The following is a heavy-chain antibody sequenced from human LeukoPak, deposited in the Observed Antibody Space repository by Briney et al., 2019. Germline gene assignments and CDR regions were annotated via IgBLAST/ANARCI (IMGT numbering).Heavy chain of an antibody. CDR3: ARDNTPAVDY. V-gene: IGHV3-7*01. D-gene: IGHD2-2*01. CDR2: MNQDGSAR. CDR1: GFTFSNSA. J-gene: IGHJ4*02. Sequence: PGGSLRLSCAASGFTFSNSAMSWVRQAPGKGLEWVANMNQDGSARYYVDSVKGRFTISRDNAKNSLYLQMNSLRPEDTAVYYCARDNTPAVDYWGQGTLVTVSS.